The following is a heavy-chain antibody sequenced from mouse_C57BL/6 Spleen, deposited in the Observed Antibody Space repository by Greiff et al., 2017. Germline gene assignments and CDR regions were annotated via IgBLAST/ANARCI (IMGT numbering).Heavy chain of an antibody. Sequence: EVQLQQSGPELVKPGASVKIPCKASGYTFTDYNMDWVKQSHGKSLEWIGDINPNNGGTIYNQKFKGKATLNVDKSSSTAYMERRSLTSEDTAVYYCARPGVRRGGYAMDYWGQGTSVTVSS. D-gene: IGHD2-14*01. J-gene: IGHJ4*01. CDR2: INPNNGGT. CDR1: GYTFTDYN. CDR3: ARPGVRRGGYAMDY. V-gene: IGHV1-18*01.